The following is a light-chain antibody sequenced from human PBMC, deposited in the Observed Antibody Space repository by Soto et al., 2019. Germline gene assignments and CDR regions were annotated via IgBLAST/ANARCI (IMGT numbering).Light chain of an antibody. Sequence: QSVLTQPASVSGSPGQSSTISCTGTSSDVGGYNYVSWYQHHPGKVPKLMIYDVTNRPSGVSNRFSGSKSGNTASLTISGLQAEDEADYYCSSYTSSSTPVFGTGTKVTVL. J-gene: IGLJ1*01. CDR2: DVT. CDR1: SSDVGGYNY. CDR3: SSYTSSSTPV. V-gene: IGLV2-14*03.